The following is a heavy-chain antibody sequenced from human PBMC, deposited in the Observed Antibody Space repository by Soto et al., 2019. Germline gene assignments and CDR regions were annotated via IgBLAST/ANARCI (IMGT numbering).Heavy chain of an antibody. CDR1: GFTFSSYA. Sequence: PGGSLRLSCAASGFTFSSYAMSWVRQAPGKGLEWVSGISGSGGSTYFADSVKGRFTISRDNSKNTLYLQMNSLRAEDTAVYFCARGNWNYYYGFDVWGQGTTVTVSS. CDR3: ARGNWNYYYGFDV. J-gene: IGHJ6*02. D-gene: IGHD1-20*01. CDR2: ISGSGGST. V-gene: IGHV3-23*01.